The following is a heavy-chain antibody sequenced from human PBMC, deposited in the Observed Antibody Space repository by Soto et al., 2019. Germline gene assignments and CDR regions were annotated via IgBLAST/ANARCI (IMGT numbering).Heavy chain of an antibody. V-gene: IGHV3-48*02. CDR1: GFSFSNYN. Sequence: GGSLRLSCVASGFSFSNYNMNWVRQAPGKGLEWVSYIADSSDTVHYADSVRGRFTISRDNAESSLYLQMNSLRDEDTAVYFCARDFGHGYYLDYWGRGTLVTVSS. CDR2: IADSSDTV. J-gene: IGHJ4*02. D-gene: IGHD3-3*01. CDR3: ARDFGHGYYLDY.